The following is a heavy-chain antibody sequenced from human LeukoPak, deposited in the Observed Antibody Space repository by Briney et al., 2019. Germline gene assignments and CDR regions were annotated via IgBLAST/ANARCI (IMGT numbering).Heavy chain of an antibody. Sequence: SETLSLTCSVSGGSISSYYWSWIRQPPGKGLECIGYISYSGSTNSNPSLKSRVTISVDTSKNQFSLKLSSVTAADTAVYYCARSGDFWSGYYPPFGYWGQGTLVTVSS. D-gene: IGHD3-3*01. V-gene: IGHV4-59*01. CDR2: ISYSGST. CDR3: ARSGDFWSGYYPPFGY. J-gene: IGHJ4*02. CDR1: GGSISSYY.